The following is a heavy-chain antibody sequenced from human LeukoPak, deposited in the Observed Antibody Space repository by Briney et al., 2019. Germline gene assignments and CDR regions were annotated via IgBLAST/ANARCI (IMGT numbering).Heavy chain of an antibody. CDR3: VRDDNLGRCNSLATCRYWHFDV. CDR1: GGSMNNHY. Sequence: SETLSLTCSVPGGSMNNHYWSWIWESAGKGLEWIGRIYIEGDSDYNTSLQSRVTMSVDWYKKQLSLDLSSVTAADTAVYYCVRDDNLGRCNSLATCRYWHFDVWGRGTLVTVSS. J-gene: IGHJ2*01. D-gene: IGHD2/OR15-2a*01. CDR2: IYIEGDS. V-gene: IGHV4-4*07.